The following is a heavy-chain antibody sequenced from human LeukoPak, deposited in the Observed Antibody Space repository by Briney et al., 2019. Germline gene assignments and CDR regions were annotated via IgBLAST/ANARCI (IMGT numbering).Heavy chain of an antibody. J-gene: IGHJ4*02. CDR1: GGSIRGYY. CDR3: ARDGDDSSGFDY. D-gene: IGHD3-22*01. Sequence: SETLSLTCTVSGGSIRGYYWSWIGRPPGKGLKWIGYIYYSGSTNYNPSLKSRVTISVDTSKNQFSLKLSSVTAADTAVYYCARDGDDSSGFDYWGQGTLVTVSS. V-gene: IGHV4-59*12. CDR2: IYYSGST.